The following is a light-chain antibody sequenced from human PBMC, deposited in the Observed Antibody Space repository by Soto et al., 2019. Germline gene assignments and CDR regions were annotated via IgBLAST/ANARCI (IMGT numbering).Light chain of an antibody. CDR3: QYYDDWLRLT. V-gene: IGKV3D-15*01. J-gene: IGKJ4*01. CDR1: QSVNIY. CDR2: GAS. Sequence: EIVMTQSPATLSVSPGERATLSCRASQSVNIYLAWYQQKPGQAPRLLIFGASSRATGIPARFSGSGSGTEFMLTISSLQSEDFAVYFCQYYDDWLRLTFGGGTKVEIK.